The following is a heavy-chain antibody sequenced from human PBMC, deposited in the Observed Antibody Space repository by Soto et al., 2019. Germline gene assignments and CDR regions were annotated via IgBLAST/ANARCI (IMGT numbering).Heavy chain of an antibody. CDR1: GFTFSSYA. J-gene: IGHJ4*02. CDR3: ARGFGWLDY. Sequence: EVQLVESGGGLVQPGGSLRLSCAASGFTFSSYAMHWVRQAPGKGLEYVSAISSNGGSTYYANSVKGRFTSSRDNSKNTLYLQMGSRRAEDMAVYYCARGFGWLDYWGKGTLVTVAS. D-gene: IGHD6-19*01. V-gene: IGHV3-64*01. CDR2: ISSNGGST.